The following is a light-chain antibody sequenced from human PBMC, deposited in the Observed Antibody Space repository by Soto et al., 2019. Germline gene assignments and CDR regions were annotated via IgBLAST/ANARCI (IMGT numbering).Light chain of an antibody. Sequence: QAALTQPASVSGSPGQSITISCTGTSSDVGSDNLVSWYQQHPRKAPKLMIYEGSKRPSGVSNRFSGSKSGKTASLTISGLQAEDEADYYCCSYAGSSTLIFGGGTQLTVL. V-gene: IGLV2-23*01. CDR2: EGS. CDR1: SSDVGSDNL. J-gene: IGLJ2*01. CDR3: CSYAGSSTLI.